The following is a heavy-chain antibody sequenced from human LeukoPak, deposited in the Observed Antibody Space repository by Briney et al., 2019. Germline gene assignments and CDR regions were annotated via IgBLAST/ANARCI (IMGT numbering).Heavy chain of an antibody. CDR1: GFRFNSNA. Sequence: GGSLRLSCTASGFRFNSNAMHWVRQAPGKGLEWVAFIRSDGSKQYYADSVKGRFASSRDGSTNTLYLHMDSLRPEDTAVYYCAKDRPYRWGQGTLVIVSS. V-gene: IGHV3-30*02. J-gene: IGHJ4*02. CDR2: IRSDGSKQ. D-gene: IGHD3-16*02. CDR3: AKDRPYR.